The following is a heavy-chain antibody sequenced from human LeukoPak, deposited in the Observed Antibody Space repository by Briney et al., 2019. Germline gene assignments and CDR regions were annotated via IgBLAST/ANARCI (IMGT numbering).Heavy chain of an antibody. CDR3: ASCSGSSCYSGYYYYYMDV. D-gene: IGHD2-15*01. Sequence: PWASVKVSCKASGGTISSCAISGVRQPPGQGLEWMGGIIPIFGTANYEQKFQGRVTITTDESTSKAYMELSSLRSEDTAVYYCASCSGSSCYSGYYYYYMDVWGKGTTVTVS. CDR1: GGTISSCA. CDR2: IIPIFGTA. J-gene: IGHJ6*03. V-gene: IGHV1-69*05.